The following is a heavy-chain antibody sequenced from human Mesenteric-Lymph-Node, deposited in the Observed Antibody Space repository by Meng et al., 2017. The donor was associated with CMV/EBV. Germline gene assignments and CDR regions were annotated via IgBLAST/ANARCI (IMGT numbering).Heavy chain of an antibody. CDR3: AKAGYNNYGYNYYGMDV. V-gene: IGHV1-8*03. CDR1: GYTFTSYE. J-gene: IGHJ6*02. CDR2: MNPNSGIT. Sequence: ASVKVSCKASGYTFTSYEINWVRQATGQGLEWMGWMNPNSGITNYAQKFQGRVTITRNTSISTVYMELSSLRSEDTAVYYCAKAGYNNYGYNYYGMDVWGQGTTVTVS. D-gene: IGHD4-11*01.